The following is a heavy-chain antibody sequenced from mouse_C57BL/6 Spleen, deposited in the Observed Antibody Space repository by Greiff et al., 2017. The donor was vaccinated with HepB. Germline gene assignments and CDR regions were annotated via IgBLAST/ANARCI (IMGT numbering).Heavy chain of an antibody. CDR2: IDPSDSYT. Sequence: QVQLQQSGAELVRPGTSVKLSCKASGYTFTSYWMHWVKQRPGQGLEWIGVIDPSDSYTNYNQKFKGKATLTVDTSSSTAYMQLSSLTSEDSAVYYCARSGDSSGPAWFAYWGQGTLVTVSA. CDR3: ARSGDSSGPAWFAY. J-gene: IGHJ3*01. V-gene: IGHV1-59*01. D-gene: IGHD3-2*02. CDR1: GYTFTSYW.